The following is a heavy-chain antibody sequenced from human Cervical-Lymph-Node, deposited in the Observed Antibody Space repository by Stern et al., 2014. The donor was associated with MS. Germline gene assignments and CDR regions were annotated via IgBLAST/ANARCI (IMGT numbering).Heavy chain of an antibody. Sequence: EVQLVESGGGLQQPGGSLRLSCAASGFAFSSYVMSWVRQAPGKGLEWVSSISGDGDRIHYTDSVKGRFIISRDNSKNTLGLQMNSLRVDDSAVYYCVTSMTIWGRGTLVTVSS. V-gene: IGHV3-23*04. CDR1: GFAFSSYV. D-gene: IGHD5-18*01. CDR2: ISGDGDRI. J-gene: IGHJ4*02. CDR3: VTSMTI.